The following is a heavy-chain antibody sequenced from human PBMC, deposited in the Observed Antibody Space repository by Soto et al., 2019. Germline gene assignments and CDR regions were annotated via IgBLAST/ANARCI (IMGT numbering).Heavy chain of an antibody. CDR2: IIPIFGTA. CDR1: GGTFSSYA. V-gene: IGHV1-69*13. D-gene: IGHD6-13*01. CDR3: VRGIAAAGTRDNWFDP. J-gene: IGHJ5*02. Sequence: GASVKVSCKASGGTFSSYAISWVRQAPGQGLEWMGGIIPIFGTANYAQKFQGRVTITADESTSTAYMELSSLRSEDTAVYYCVRGIAAAGTRDNWFDPWGQGTLVTVSS.